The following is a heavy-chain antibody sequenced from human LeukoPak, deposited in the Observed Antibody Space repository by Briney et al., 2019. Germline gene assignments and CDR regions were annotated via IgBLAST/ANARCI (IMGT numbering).Heavy chain of an antibody. J-gene: IGHJ4*02. CDR1: GFTLTSYA. Sequence: PGGSLRLSCAASGFTLTSYAMSWVRQAPGKGLEWVSAIIGSVHSTYYADSVKGRFTISRDNSKNTLYLQMNSLRAEDTAVYYCAKHSYDSSGYYSIDYWRQGTLVTVFS. CDR2: IIGSVHST. CDR3: AKHSYDSSGYYSIDY. D-gene: IGHD3-22*01. V-gene: IGHV3-23*01.